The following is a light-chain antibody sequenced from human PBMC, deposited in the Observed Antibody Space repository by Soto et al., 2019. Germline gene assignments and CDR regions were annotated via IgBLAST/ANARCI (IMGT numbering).Light chain of an antibody. CDR2: DAS. Sequence: EIVLTQSPATLSLSPGERATLSCRASQSVSSYLAWYQHKPGQAPRLLIYDASNRATGIPARFSGSGSRPDFTLTISTLEPEDFAVYYCQQRGNCPPMWTFGQGTKVEIK. CDR1: QSVSSY. V-gene: IGKV3-11*01. CDR3: QQRGNCPPMWT. J-gene: IGKJ1*01.